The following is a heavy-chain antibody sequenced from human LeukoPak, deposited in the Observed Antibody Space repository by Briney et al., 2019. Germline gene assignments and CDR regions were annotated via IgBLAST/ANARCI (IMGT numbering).Heavy chain of an antibody. D-gene: IGHD3-22*01. Sequence: GESLKISCAASGFTFSSYAMHWVRQAPGKGLEWVAVISYDGSNKYYADSVKGRFTISRDNSKNTLYLQMNSLRAEDTAVYYCARTGYYEHYYYYMDVWGKGTTVTVSS. CDR3: ARTGYYEHYYYYMDV. CDR2: ISYDGSNK. V-gene: IGHV3-30*04. J-gene: IGHJ6*03. CDR1: GFTFSSYA.